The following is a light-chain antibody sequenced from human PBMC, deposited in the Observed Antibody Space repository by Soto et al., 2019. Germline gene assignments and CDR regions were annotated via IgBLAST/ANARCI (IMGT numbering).Light chain of an antibody. CDR1: QSVSSY. CDR2: DAS. J-gene: IGKJ1*01. Sequence: EIVLTQSPATLSLSPGERATLSCRASQSVSSYLAWYQQKPGQAPRLLIYDASNRATAVPARFSGSGSGTDFTLTISSLEPEDFAVYYCQPRSNWPWTFGQGTKVAIK. CDR3: QPRSNWPWT. V-gene: IGKV3-11*01.